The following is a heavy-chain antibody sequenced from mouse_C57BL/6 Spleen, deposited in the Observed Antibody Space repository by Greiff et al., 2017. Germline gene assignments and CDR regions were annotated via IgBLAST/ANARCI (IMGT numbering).Heavy chain of an antibody. CDR3: ARTHYYSKGWFAY. V-gene: IGHV1-63*01. CDR1: GYTFTNYW. J-gene: IGHJ3*01. CDR2: IYPGGGYT. Sequence: VQLQQSGAELVRPGTSVKMSCKASGYTFTNYWIGWAKQRPGHGLEWIGDIYPGGGYTNYNEKFKGKATLTADKSSSTAYMQCSSLTSEDSAIYYCARTHYYSKGWFAYWGQGTLVTVSA. D-gene: IGHD2-5*01.